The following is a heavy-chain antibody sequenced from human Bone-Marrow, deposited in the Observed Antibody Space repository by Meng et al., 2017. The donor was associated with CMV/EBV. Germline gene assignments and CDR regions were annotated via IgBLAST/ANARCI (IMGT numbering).Heavy chain of an antibody. CDR1: GFTFDDYA. V-gene: IGHV3-9*03. Sequence: GGPLRLSCAASGFTFDDYAMHWVRQAPGKGLELVSGISWNSGSIGSADSVKGRFTISRDNAKNSLYLQMKSLRAEDMALYYCAKDISADFLSGGCDYWGQGTRVTVSS. CDR3: AKDISADFLSGGCDY. J-gene: IGHJ4*02. CDR2: ISWNSGSI. D-gene: IGHD3-3*01.